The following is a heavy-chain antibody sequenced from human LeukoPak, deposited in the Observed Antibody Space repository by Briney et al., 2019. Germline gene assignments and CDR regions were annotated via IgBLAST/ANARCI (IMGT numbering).Heavy chain of an antibody. CDR1: AASFSTYY. Sequence: PSATLSLTCTVAAASFSTYYWSWIRQPAGKGREWIARIYISGSTNYDPSLRSRVTISADRSKNQFSLRLTSVTDADTSVYYCARQSASSFWASYDYWGQGTLVTVSS. V-gene: IGHV4-4*07. CDR3: ARQSASSFWASYDY. J-gene: IGHJ4*02. CDR2: IYISGST. D-gene: IGHD1-26*01.